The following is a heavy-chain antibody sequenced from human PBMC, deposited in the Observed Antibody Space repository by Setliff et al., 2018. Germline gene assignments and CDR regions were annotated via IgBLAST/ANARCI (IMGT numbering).Heavy chain of an antibody. CDR1: GYTFTSYG. CDR2: ISAYNGNT. D-gene: IGHD6-13*01. V-gene: IGHV1-18*01. CDR3: ARGGASSRWYYFDY. J-gene: IGHJ4*02. Sequence: ASVKVSCKASGYTFTSYGISWVRQAPGQGLEWMGWISAYNGNTNYAQKLQGRVTMTTDTSASTAYMELSSLRSEDTALYYCARGGASSRWYYFDYWGQGTLVTVSS.